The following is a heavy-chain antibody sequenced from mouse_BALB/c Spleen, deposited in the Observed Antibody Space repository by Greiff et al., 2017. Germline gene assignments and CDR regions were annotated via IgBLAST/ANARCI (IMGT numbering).Heavy chain of an antibody. V-gene: IGHV3-2*02. CDR3: ARYGLPMDY. CDR2: ISYSGST. CDR1: GYSITSDYA. J-gene: IGHJ4*01. D-gene: IGHD5-5*01. Sequence: EVQLQESGPGLVKPSQSLSLTCTVTGYSITSDYAWNWIRQFPGNKLEWMGYISYSGSTSYNPSLKSRISITRDTSKNQFFLQLNSVTTEDTATYYCARYGLPMDYWGQGTSVTVSS.